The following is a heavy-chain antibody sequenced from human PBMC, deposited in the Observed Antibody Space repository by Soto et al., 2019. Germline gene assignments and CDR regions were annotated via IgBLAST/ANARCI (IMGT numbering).Heavy chain of an antibody. CDR3: ARGGYFDWLLHYYYYYMDV. CDR1: GYTFTSYD. J-gene: IGHJ6*03. Sequence: GASVKVSCKASGYTFTSYDINWVRQATGQGLEWMGWMNPNSGNTGYAQKFQGRVTMTRNTSISTAYMELSSLRSEDTAVYYCARGGYFDWLLHYYYYYMDVWGKGTTVTVSS. V-gene: IGHV1-8*01. CDR2: MNPNSGNT. D-gene: IGHD3-9*01.